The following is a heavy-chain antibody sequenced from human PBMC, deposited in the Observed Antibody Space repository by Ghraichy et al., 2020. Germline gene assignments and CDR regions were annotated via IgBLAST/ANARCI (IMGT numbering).Heavy chain of an antibody. J-gene: IGHJ4*02. CDR2: IYSSGST. Sequence: SETLSLTCTVSGGSISSYYWSWIRQPPGKGLEWIGYIYSSGSTNYNPSLKSRVTISVDTSKNQFSLKLSSVTAADTAVYYCARSSSKLYYFDYWGQGTLVTVSS. D-gene: IGHD6-13*01. CDR3: ARSSSKLYYFDY. V-gene: IGHV4-59*01. CDR1: GGSISSYY.